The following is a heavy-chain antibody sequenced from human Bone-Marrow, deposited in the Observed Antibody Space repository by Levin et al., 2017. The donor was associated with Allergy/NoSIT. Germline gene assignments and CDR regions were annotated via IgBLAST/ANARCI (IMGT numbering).Heavy chain of an antibody. CDR1: GFTFSYYY. J-gene: IGHJ4*02. V-gene: IGHV3-11*01. Sequence: GGSLRLSCAASGFTFSYYYMSWIRQAPGKGLEWVSYICSSGSTIYYADSEKGRSTISNDYAKNSLYLQMNSLRAEDTAVYYCAREGYRQSYYVDYWGQGTLVTVSA. CDR2: ICSSGSTI. D-gene: IGHD5-12*01. CDR3: AREGYRQSYYVDY.